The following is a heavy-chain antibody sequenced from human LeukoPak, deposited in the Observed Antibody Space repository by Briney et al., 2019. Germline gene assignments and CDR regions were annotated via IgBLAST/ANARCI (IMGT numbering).Heavy chain of an antibody. CDR1: GFTFSSYV. V-gene: IGHV3-23*01. CDR2: ITGSGGGT. D-gene: IGHD6-13*01. J-gene: IGHJ3*02. CDR3: AKEVAAVGIGAFDI. Sequence: GGSLRLSCAASGFTFSSYVMSWVRQAPGKGLEWVSAITGSGGGTFYADSVKGRFTISRDNSKNTLYLQMNSLRAEDTAVYYCAKEVAAVGIGAFDIWGQGTMVTVSS.